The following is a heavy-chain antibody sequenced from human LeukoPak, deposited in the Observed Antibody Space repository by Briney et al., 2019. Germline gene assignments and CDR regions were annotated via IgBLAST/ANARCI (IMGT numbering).Heavy chain of an antibody. CDR3: ARGQPQRYYGSGSYSVVHQTYYYYMDV. D-gene: IGHD3-10*01. V-gene: IGHV1-69*13. CDR2: IIPIFGTA. J-gene: IGHJ6*03. CDR1: GGTFSSYA. Sequence: ASVKVSCKASGGTFSSYAISWVRQAPGQGLEWMGGIIPIFGTANYAQKFQGRVTITADESTSTAYMELSSLRSEDTAVYYRARGQPQRYYGSGSYSVVHQTYYYYMDVWGKGTTVTISS.